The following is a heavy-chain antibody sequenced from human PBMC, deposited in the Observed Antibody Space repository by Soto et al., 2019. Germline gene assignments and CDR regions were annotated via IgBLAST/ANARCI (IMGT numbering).Heavy chain of an antibody. CDR3: ARGLYSSSSETVYYYYGMDV. V-gene: IGHV4-61*01. CDR2: IYYSGCT. D-gene: IGHD6-6*01. CDR1: GGSVSSGSYY. Sequence: SETLSLTCTVSGGSVSSGSYYWSWIQQPPGKGLEWIGYIYYSGCTNYNPSLKSRVTISVDTSKNQFSLKLSSVTAADTAVYYCARGLYSSSSETVYYYYGMDVWGQGTTVTVSS. J-gene: IGHJ6*02.